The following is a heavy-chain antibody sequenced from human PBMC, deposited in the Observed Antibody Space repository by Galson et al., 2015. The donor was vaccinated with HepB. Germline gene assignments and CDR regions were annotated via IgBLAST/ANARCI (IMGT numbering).Heavy chain of an antibody. CDR1: GYTFTSYY. CDR2: INPSGGST. Sequence: SVKVSCKASGYTFTSYYMHWVRQAPGQGLEWMGIINPSGGSTSYAQKFQGRFSVSRDNAEKSVYLQLNTLRAGDTAVYYCAKLLGVVTTFDHWGQGTLVTVSS. J-gene: IGHJ4*02. V-gene: IGHV1-46*01. D-gene: IGHD2-8*02. CDR3: AKLLGVVTTFDH.